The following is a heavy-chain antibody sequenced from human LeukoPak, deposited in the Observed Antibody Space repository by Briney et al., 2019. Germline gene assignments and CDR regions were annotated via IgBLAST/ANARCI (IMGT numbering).Heavy chain of an antibody. CDR1: GFTVSSNY. J-gene: IGHJ4*02. CDR3: ARDLQDSSGWYY. D-gene: IGHD6-19*01. Sequence: GGSLRLSCAASGFTVSSNYMSWVRQAPGKGLEWVSVIYSGGSTYYADSVKGRFTISRDNSKNTLYLQTNSPRAEDTAVYYCARDLQDSSGWYYWGQGTLVTVSS. CDR2: IYSGGST. V-gene: IGHV3-66*01.